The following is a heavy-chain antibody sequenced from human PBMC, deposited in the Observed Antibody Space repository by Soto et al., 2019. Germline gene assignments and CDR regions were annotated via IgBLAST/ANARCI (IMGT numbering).Heavy chain of an antibody. Sequence: GGSLRLSCAASGFTFSSYSMNWVRQAPGKGLEWVSYISSSSSTIYYADSVKGRFTISRDNAKNSLYLQMNSLRDEDTAVYYCAIVQLRFWEWPDGKDVWSQGTTVTVSS. CDR1: GFTFSSYS. V-gene: IGHV3-48*02. CDR2: ISSSSSTI. J-gene: IGHJ6*02. CDR3: AIVQLRFWEWPDGKDV. D-gene: IGHD3-3*01.